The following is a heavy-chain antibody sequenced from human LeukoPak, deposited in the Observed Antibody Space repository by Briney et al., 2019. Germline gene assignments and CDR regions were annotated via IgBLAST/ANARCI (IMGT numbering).Heavy chain of an antibody. CDR3: ARGGRVGDLVSEYCFDF. J-gene: IGHJ4*02. CDR1: AFTFDNYG. V-gene: IGHV3-20*04. D-gene: IGHD1-26*01. CDR2: INWNGGST. Sequence: AGGSLRLSCAASAFTFDNYGMSWVRQAPGKGLEWVSGINWNGGSTFYADSVKGRFTISRDNAKNSLYLQMNSLRAEDTALYYCARGGRVGDLVSEYCFDFWGQGTLVTVSS.